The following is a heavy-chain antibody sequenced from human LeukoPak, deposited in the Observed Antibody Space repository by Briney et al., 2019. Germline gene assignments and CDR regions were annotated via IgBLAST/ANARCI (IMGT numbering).Heavy chain of an antibody. V-gene: IGHV2-70*11. CDR1: GFSLSTSGRC. D-gene: IGHD2-21*02. CDR3: ARTNGPVVGGGDCRAFDY. J-gene: IGHJ4*02. CDR2: IDWDDDK. Sequence: SGPTLVNPTQTLTLTCTFSGFSLSTSGRCASWIRQPPGKALEWLARIDWDDDKYYSTSLKTRLTISKDTSKNQVVLTMTNMDPVDTATYYCARTNGPVVGGGDCRAFDYWGQGTLVTVSS.